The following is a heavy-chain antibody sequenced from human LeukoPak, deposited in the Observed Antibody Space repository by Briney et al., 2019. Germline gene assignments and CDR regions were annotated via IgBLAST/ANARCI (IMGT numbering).Heavy chain of an antibody. CDR1: GDSINSLDL. CDR2: MYLSGTT. D-gene: IGHD3-16*01. Sequence: SETLSLTCTVSGDSINSLDLWSWVRQPPGKGLEWIGEMYLSGTTHSNPSVKSRVTISVDRSKNQFSLKLSSVTAADTAVYYCARVHHYDYVWGNTYYFDYWGQGTLVTVSS. J-gene: IGHJ4*02. V-gene: IGHV4-4*02. CDR3: ARVHHYDYVWGNTYYFDY.